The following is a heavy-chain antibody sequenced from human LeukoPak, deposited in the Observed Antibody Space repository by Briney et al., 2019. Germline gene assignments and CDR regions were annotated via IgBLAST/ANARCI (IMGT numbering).Heavy chain of an antibody. V-gene: IGHV4-39*07. CDR2: INHSGST. Sequence: SETLSLTCTVSGGSISSSSYYWGWIRQPPGKGLEWIGEINHSGSTNYNPSLTSRVTISVDTSKNQFSLKLSSVTAADTAVYYCARGPSRKLFGNCSGGSCYSRSWFDPWGQGTLVTVSS. J-gene: IGHJ5*02. CDR1: GGSISSSSYY. D-gene: IGHD2-15*01. CDR3: ARGPSRKLFGNCSGGSCYSRSWFDP.